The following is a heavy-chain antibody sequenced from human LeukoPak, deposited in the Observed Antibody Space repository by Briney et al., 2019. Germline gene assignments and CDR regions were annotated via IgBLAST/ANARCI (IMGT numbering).Heavy chain of an antibody. J-gene: IGHJ4*02. Sequence: GGSLRLSCAASGFTFSYYAMAWVRQAPGKGLEWVSSISGGSTYYADSVKGRFNISRDNSKNTLYLQMNSLRAEDTAVYYCAKGGYNYGYVDYWGQGTLVAVSS. CDR2: ISGGST. CDR1: GFTFSYYA. D-gene: IGHD5-18*01. CDR3: AKGGYNYGYVDY. V-gene: IGHV3-23*01.